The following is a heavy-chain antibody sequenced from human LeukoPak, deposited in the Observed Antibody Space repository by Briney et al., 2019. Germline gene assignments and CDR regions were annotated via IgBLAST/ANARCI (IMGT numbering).Heavy chain of an antibody. CDR2: IYYSGTT. V-gene: IGHV4-61*01. CDR1: GDSVSTYWSTYY. D-gene: IGHD5-12*01. Sequence: PSETLSLTCAVSGDSVSTYWSTYYWSWIRQPPGKGLEWIGYIYYSGTTYYNPSPRSRVTISVDTPKNQFSLNLRSVTAADTAVYYCVRDLVATIDHYYYGMDVWGQGTTVTVSS. J-gene: IGHJ6*02. CDR3: VRDLVATIDHYYYGMDV.